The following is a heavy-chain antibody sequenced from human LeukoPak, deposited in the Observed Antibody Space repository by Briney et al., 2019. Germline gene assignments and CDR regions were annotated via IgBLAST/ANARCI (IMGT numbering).Heavy chain of an antibody. J-gene: IGHJ3*02. V-gene: IGHV4-59*01. CDR3: ARGQDYYPGIDFDEGVSDI. CDR1: GASIRSFY. Sequence: SETLSLTCNVSGASIRSFYWSWIRQTPGKGLEWIGYIFHTGSTNYNPSLKSRATLSVDTSKHHFTLILKSVTPADTAIYYCARGQDYYPGIDFDEGVSDIWGQGTMVIVSS. CDR2: IFHTGST. D-gene: IGHD3-10*01.